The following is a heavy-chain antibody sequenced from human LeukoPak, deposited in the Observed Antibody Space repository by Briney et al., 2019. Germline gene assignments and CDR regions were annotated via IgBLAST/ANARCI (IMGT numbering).Heavy chain of an antibody. J-gene: IGHJ6*02. Sequence: GGSLRLSCAASGFTFRSYGMHWVRQAPGKGLEWVAVISYDGSNKYYADSVKGRFTISRDNSKNTLYLQMNSLRAEDTAVYYCAKDQVAAAVKYYYGMDVWGQGTTVTVSS. CDR2: ISYDGSNK. V-gene: IGHV3-30*18. CDR1: GFTFRSYG. CDR3: AKDQVAAAVKYYYGMDV. D-gene: IGHD6-13*01.